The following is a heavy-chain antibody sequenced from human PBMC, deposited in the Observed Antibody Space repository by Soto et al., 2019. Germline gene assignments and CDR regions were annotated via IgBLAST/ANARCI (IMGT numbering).Heavy chain of an antibody. D-gene: IGHD3-22*01. CDR3: AREHRRNVDDNSGQNWFDP. CDR2: ISRSSSTI. Sequence: SLRLSCAASGFTFSSYWMNWVRQVPGKXLEWVSYISRSSSTIYYAESVKGRFTISSDNAKNTPYLQLNSLRDEDTAVYYCAREHRRNVDDNSGQNWFDPWGQGTLVTVSS. J-gene: IGHJ5*02. CDR1: GFTFSSYW. V-gene: IGHV3-48*02.